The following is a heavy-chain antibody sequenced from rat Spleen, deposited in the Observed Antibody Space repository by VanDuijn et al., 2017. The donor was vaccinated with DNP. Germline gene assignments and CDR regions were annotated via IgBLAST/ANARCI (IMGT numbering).Heavy chain of an antibody. CDR2: IHTGSGGT. Sequence: QVQLRQSGAELAXXGSSXXISCKSXXYTXXXNYXXXIKRRTGQGIEYIGYIHTGSGGTSYREKFKGKATLTVDKSASTAFMQLSSLTPDDSAVYYCARGGDGIWFAYWGQGTLVTVSS. D-gene: IGHD1-1*01. V-gene: IGHV1-43*01. CDR3: ARGGDGIWFAY. CDR1: XYTXXXNY. J-gene: IGHJ3*01.